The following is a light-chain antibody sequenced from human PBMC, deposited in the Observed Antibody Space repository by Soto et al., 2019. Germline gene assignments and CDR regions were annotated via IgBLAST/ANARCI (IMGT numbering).Light chain of an antibody. CDR3: QLYNSYAWT. V-gene: IGKV1-5*03. CDR2: TAS. CDR1: QSMSSR. J-gene: IGKJ1*01. Sequence: DIQMTQSPSTLSASVGDRVTITCRASQSMSSRLAWFQQKPGKAPKLLIYTASSLQSGVPSRFSGSGSGTEFTLTISSLQPDDFATYYCQLYNSYAWTFGQGTKVEIK.